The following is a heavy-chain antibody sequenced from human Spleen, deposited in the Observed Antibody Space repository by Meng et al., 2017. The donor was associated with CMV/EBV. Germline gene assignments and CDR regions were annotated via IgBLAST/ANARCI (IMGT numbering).Heavy chain of an antibody. V-gene: IGHV1-8*03. CDR2: MNPNSGNT. Sequence: ASVKVSCTASGYTFSTYDINWVRQAAGQGLEWMGWMNPNSGNTGYAQKFQGRVTITRNTSISTAYMELSSLRSEDTAVYYCARDFWSGNSLYGMDVWGQGTTVTVSS. J-gene: IGHJ6*02. CDR1: GYTFSTYD. CDR3: ARDFWSGNSLYGMDV. D-gene: IGHD3-3*01.